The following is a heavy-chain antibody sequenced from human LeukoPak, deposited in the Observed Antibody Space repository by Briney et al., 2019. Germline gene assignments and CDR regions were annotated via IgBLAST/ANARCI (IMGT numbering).Heavy chain of an antibody. CDR3: ARDRSSSADYYFDY. Sequence: GGSLRLSCAASGFTFSKYAMHWVRQAPGKGLEWVAVISTDGNDKYSADSVKGRLTISRDNSKNTLYLQMNSLRAEDTAVYFCARDRSSSADYYFDYWGQGTLVTVSS. CDR2: ISTDGNDK. J-gene: IGHJ4*02. V-gene: IGHV3-30-3*01. D-gene: IGHD2-2*01. CDR1: GFTFSKYA.